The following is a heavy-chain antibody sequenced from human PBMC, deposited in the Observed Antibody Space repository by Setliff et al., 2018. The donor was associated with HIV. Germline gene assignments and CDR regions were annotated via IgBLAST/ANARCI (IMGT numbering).Heavy chain of an antibody. D-gene: IGHD3-9*01. Sequence: ASVKVSCKVSGYSLTDLSIHWVRQAPGKGLEWMGGFDPEDDETVYAQKFQGRVNMTEDTSTDTAYMALSSLRSEDTAMYYCATSGFYDILTGPTPGVFDIWGQGTMVTVSS. J-gene: IGHJ3*02. V-gene: IGHV1-24*01. CDR2: FDPEDDET. CDR1: GYSLTDLS. CDR3: ATSGFYDILTGPTPGVFDI.